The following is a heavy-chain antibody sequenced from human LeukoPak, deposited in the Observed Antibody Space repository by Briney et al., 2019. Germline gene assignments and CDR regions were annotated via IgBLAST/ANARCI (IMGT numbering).Heavy chain of an antibody. V-gene: IGHV4-59*01. CDR3: ARHHYGTGSGQDF. CDR2: IYYSGST. D-gene: IGHD3-10*01. Sequence: SETLSPTCAVSGGSISSYYWSWFRRFPGKGLKWIGYIYYSGSTNYDPSLKSRVTISVDTSKNQFSLKLRSVTAADTAVYYCARHHYGTGSGQDFWGQGTLATVSS. CDR1: GGSISSYY. J-gene: IGHJ4*02.